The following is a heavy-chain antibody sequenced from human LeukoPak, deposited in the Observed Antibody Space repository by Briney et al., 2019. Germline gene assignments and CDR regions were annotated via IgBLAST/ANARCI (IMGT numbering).Heavy chain of an antibody. J-gene: IGHJ2*01. CDR3: ARDGVVVVAASHRALRSYWYFDL. CDR2: INPSGGST. V-gene: IGHV1-46*01. D-gene: IGHD2-15*01. CDR1: GYTFTSYY. Sequence: GASVKVSCKASGYTFTSYYMHWVLQAPGQGLEWMGIINPSGGSTSYAQKFQGRVTMTRDMSTSTVYMELSSLRSEDTAVYYCARDGVVVVAASHRALRSYWYFDLWGRGTLVTVSS.